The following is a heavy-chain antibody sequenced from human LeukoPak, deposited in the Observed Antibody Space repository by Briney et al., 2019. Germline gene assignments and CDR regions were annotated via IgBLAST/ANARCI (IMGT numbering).Heavy chain of an antibody. CDR1: RLTFRSYG. Sequence: PGGSLRLSCAASRLTFRSYGMFWVRQNPGKGLEWVAAIDGSGDRAYYADSVKGRFSISRDNSKNTVYLQMNSLRVEDTAIYYCAKGSGVLPPTTYLVHWGQGTLVSVSS. CDR2: IDGSGDRA. J-gene: IGHJ4*02. D-gene: IGHD3-10*01. CDR3: AKGSGVLPPTTYLVH. V-gene: IGHV3-23*01.